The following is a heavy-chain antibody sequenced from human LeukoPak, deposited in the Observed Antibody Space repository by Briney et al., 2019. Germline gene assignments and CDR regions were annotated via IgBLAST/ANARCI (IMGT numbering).Heavy chain of an antibody. CDR2: VWSDGGSQ. V-gene: IGHV3-33*08. CDR1: EFTFSTYG. D-gene: IGHD2-15*01. J-gene: IGHJ4*02. Sequence: GGSLRLSCVASEFTFSTYGMHWVRQAPGKGLEWVAVVWSDGGSQYCAGSVKDRFTISRDNSKNTLYLQMNNLRAEDTAVYYCARRRDACSGNSCYSFDFWGQGTLVTVSS. CDR3: ARRRDACSGNSCYSFDF.